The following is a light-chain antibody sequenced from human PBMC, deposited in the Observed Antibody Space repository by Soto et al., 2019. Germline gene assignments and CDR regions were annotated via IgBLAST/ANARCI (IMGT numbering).Light chain of an antibody. V-gene: IGKV3-11*01. J-gene: IGKJ5*01. CDR1: QNVYVY. Sequence: EIVLTQSPATLSLSPGERATLSCRASQNVYVYIAWYQQKPGQAPRLLIFDASKTAAGIPARFSGSGSGTDFTLTISSLEPEDFAVYYCQQHKNCHLVFGQGTRL. CDR3: QQHKNCHLV. CDR2: DAS.